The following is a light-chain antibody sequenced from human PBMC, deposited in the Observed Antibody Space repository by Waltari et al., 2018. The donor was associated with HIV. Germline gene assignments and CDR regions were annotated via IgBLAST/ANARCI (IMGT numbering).Light chain of an antibody. CDR1: SSDVGGYKS. V-gene: IGLV2-14*03. Sequence: QSALTQPASVSGSPGQSITISCTGTSSDVGGYKSVSWYQQHPGKAPKLMIYDVSKRPSGVSNRFSGSKSGNTASLTISGLQAGDEADYYCSSYTSSSTLVFGGGTKLTVL. CDR2: DVS. J-gene: IGLJ2*01. CDR3: SSYTSSSTLV.